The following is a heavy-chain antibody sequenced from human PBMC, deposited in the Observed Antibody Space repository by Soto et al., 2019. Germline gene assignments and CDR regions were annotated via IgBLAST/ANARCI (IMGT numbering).Heavy chain of an antibody. CDR1: GFTFSSYG. D-gene: IGHD4-17*01. V-gene: IGHV3-30*18. CDR2: ISYDGSNK. CDR3: AKTVTTVTTTFDY. Sequence: QVQLVESGGGVVQPGRPLRLSCAASGFTFSSYGMHWVRQAPGKGLEWVAVISYDGSNKYYADSVKGRFTISRDNSKNTLYLQMNSLRAEDTAVYYCAKTVTTVTTTFDYWGQGTLVTVSS. J-gene: IGHJ4*02.